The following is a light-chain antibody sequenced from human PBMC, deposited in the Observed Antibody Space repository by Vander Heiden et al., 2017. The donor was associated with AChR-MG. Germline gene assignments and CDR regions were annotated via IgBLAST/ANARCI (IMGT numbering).Light chain of an antibody. CDR1: SGSIASNY. Sequence: NFMMTQPHPGSESPGKTVTISCTGSSGSIASNYVQWYQQRPGSAPTTVIYEDNQRPSGVPDRFSGSIDSSSNSASLTISGLKTEDEADYYCQSYDSSNLWVFGGGTKLTVL. CDR3: QSYDSSNLWV. V-gene: IGLV6-57*02. CDR2: EDN. J-gene: IGLJ3*02.